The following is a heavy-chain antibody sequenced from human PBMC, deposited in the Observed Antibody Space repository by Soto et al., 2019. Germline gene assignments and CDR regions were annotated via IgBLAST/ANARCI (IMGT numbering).Heavy chain of an antibody. CDR1: GGTFSSYA. J-gene: IGHJ6*02. D-gene: IGHD3-22*01. V-gene: IGHV1-69*12. Sequence: QVQLVQSGAEVKKPGSSVKVSCKASGGTFSSYAISWVRQAPGQGLEWMGGIIPIFDTADYAQKFQGRVTITADESTNTAYMELSSLRSEDTAVYYCAGHSSGVPCYYYGMDVWGQGTTVTVYS. CDR2: IIPIFDTA. CDR3: AGHSSGVPCYYYGMDV.